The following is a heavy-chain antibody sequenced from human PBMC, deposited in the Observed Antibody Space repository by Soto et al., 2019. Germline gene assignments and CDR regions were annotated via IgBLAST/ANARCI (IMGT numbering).Heavy chain of an antibody. Sequence: ASVKVSCKASGYTFTRYTMNWVRQAPGQRLEWMGWINPDNGNTKSSQKFQDRVIITRDTSASTAYMDLSRLRSEDTDVYYCARGIATGQLDTWGQGTLVTVSS. CDR3: ARGIATGQLDT. V-gene: IGHV1-3*01. J-gene: IGHJ5*02. D-gene: IGHD2-15*01. CDR2: INPDNGNT. CDR1: GYTFTRYT.